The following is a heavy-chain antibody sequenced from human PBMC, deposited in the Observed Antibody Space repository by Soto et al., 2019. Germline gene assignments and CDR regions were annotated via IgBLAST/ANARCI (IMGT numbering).Heavy chain of an antibody. CDR1: GFTFDDYA. D-gene: IGHD1-26*01. CDR3: VRDDPGLGMDS. J-gene: IGHJ4*02. CDR2: ISRNSGSI. Sequence: PGGSLRLSCAASGFTFDDYAMHWVRQAPGKGLEWVSGISRNSGSIGYADSVKGLFTISRDNAKNSLYLQKNSLIAEDTAVYFCVRDDPGLGMDSWGRGTLVTVSS. V-gene: IGHV3-9*01.